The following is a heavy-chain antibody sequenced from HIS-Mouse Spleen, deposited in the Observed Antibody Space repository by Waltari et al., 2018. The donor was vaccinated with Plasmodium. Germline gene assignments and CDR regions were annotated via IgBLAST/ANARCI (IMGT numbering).Heavy chain of an antibody. CDR3: ARWVGNWFDP. CDR2: IYYSGST. D-gene: IGHD1-26*01. CDR1: SGGYY. V-gene: IGHV4-31*02. Sequence: SGGYYWSWIRQHPGKGLEWIGYIYYSGSTYYNPSLKSRVTISVDTSKNQFSLKVNSVTAADTAVYYCARWVGNWFDPWGQGTLVTVSS. J-gene: IGHJ5*02.